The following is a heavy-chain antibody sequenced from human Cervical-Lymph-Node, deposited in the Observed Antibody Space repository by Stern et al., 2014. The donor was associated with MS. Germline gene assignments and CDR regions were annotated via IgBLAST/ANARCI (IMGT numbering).Heavy chain of an antibody. Sequence: VHLVEAEGAVVQPGKSLRLSCAASGFTFGHSGMHCVRQAPGKGLEWVATISSDGQSKDYADSVKGRFTISRDNSKNTLFLQMKSLRADDTAAYFCANAEYFGDYFGESLYWGQGTLVTVSS. J-gene: IGHJ4*02. D-gene: IGHD4-17*01. CDR2: ISSDGQSK. CDR1: GFTFGHSG. V-gene: IGHV3-30*18. CDR3: ANAEYFGDYFGESLY.